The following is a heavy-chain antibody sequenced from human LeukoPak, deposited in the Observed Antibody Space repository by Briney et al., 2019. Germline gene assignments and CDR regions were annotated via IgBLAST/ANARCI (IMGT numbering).Heavy chain of an antibody. V-gene: IGHV1-2*02. CDR3: ASGRTIFYYYMDV. Sequence: ASVKVSCKASGYTFTSYDINWVRQATGQGLEWMGWINPNSGGTNYAQKFQGRVTMTRDTSISTAYMELSRLKFDDTAVCYCASGRTIFYYYMDVWGKGTTVTISS. CDR1: GYTFTSYD. CDR2: INPNSGGT. J-gene: IGHJ6*03. D-gene: IGHD3-3*02.